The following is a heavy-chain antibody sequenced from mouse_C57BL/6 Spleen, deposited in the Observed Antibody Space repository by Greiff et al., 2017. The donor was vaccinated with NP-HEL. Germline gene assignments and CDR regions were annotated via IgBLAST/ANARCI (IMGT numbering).Heavy chain of an antibody. D-gene: IGHD1-1*01. V-gene: IGHV1-9*01. J-gene: IGHJ1*03. CDR2: ILPGSGST. CDR1: GYTFTGYW. Sequence: VQLQQSGAELMKPGASVKLSCKATGYTFTGYWIEWVKQRPGHGLEWIGEILPGSGSTNYNEKFKGKATFTADTSSNTAYMQLSSLTTEDSAIYYWARSKTTVVAPHWYFDVWGTGTTVTVSS. CDR3: ARSKTTVVAPHWYFDV.